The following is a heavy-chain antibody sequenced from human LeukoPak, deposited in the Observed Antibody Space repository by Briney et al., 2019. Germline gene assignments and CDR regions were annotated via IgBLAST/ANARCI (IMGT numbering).Heavy chain of an antibody. Sequence: GGSLRLSCAASGFTFSTYAMSWVRQAPEKGLEWVSAISGSGVSTYYADSVKGRFTISRDTSNNTLYLQMNSLRAEDTAVYYCARVYYYDSSGLDYWGQGTLVTVSS. J-gene: IGHJ4*02. CDR2: ISGSGVST. CDR1: GFTFSTYA. D-gene: IGHD3-22*01. V-gene: IGHV3-23*01. CDR3: ARVYYYDSSGLDY.